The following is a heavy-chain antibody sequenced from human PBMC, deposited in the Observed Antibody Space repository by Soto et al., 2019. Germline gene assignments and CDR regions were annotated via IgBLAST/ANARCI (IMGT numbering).Heavy chain of an antibody. D-gene: IGHD5-18*01. J-gene: IGHJ6*02. Sequence: QVHLVESGGGVVQPGRSLRLSCAASGFTFSNYAMHWVRQAPGKGLEWVAVISYDGSDKYNANSVKGRFTITRVSSKNAQYLQMISLRAEDTAVYYCARDTGPNGYNYSYFGMDVWGQGTTVTVSS. V-gene: IGHV3-30-3*01. CDR1: GFTFSNYA. CDR3: ARDTGPNGYNYSYFGMDV. CDR2: ISYDGSDK.